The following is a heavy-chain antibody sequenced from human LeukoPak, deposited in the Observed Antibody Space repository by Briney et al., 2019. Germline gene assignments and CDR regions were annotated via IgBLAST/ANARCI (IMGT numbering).Heavy chain of an antibody. V-gene: IGHV1-46*01. CDR2: INPSGGST. D-gene: IGHD6-19*01. Sequence: ASVKVSCKASGYTFTSYYMHWVRQAPGQGLEWMGIINPSGGSTSYAQKFQGRVTMTRDTSTSTVYMELSSLRSEDTAVYYCARDLTGAVAGTIGDYWGQGTLVTVSS. J-gene: IGHJ4*02. CDR3: ARDLTGAVAGTIGDY. CDR1: GYTFTSYY.